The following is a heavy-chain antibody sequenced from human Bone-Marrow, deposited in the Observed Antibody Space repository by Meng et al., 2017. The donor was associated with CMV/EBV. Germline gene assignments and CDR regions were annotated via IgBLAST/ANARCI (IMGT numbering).Heavy chain of an antibody. CDR3: ALEEVVYYYYGMYV. Sequence: ASVKVSCKTSGYAFLHSGISWVRQAPGQGLEWMGWNNPNSGGTNYAQKFQGRVTMTRDTSISTAYMELSSLRSEDTAVYYCALEEVVYYYYGMYVCGQGTTVTVSS. J-gene: IGHJ6*02. CDR1: GYAFLHSG. CDR2: NNPNSGGT. D-gene: IGHD1-1*01. V-gene: IGHV1-2*02.